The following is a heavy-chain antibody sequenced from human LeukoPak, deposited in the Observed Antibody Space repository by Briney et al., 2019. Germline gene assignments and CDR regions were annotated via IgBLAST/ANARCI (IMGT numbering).Heavy chain of an antibody. V-gene: IGHV4-34*01. CDR3: ARAAIGYCSSTSCYRAYYYYGMDV. CDR2: INHSGST. CDR1: GGSFSGYY. J-gene: IGHJ6*02. D-gene: IGHD2-2*03. Sequence: SETLSLTCAVYGGSFSGYYWSWIRQPPGKGLEWIGEINHSGSTNYNPSLKSRVTISVDTSKNQFSLKLSSVTAADTAVYYCARAAIGYCSSTSCYRAYYYYGMDVWGQGTMVTVSS.